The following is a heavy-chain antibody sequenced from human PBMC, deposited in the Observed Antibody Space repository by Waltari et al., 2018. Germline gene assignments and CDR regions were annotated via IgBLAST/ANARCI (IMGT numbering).Heavy chain of an antibody. J-gene: IGHJ4*02. D-gene: IGHD2-8*01. CDR1: EFTVSNTY. CDR2: IHVSDKA. V-gene: IGHV3-53*01. CDR3: ACGFSHDGAYLFY. Sequence: EVQLVEHGRGLIQPGGSIVLSCAASEFTVSNTYLSWVRQAPGKGLEGVEIIHVSDKAYYADSVKGRFTISRDNSKNTLFLQMNSLKVEDTAIYYCACGFSHDGAYLFYWGQGTLVTVSS.